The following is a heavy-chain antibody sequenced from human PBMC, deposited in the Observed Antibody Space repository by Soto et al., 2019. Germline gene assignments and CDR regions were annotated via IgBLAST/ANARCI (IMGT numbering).Heavy chain of an antibody. Sequence: ASVKVSCKASGYTFTSYYMHWVRQAPGQGLEWMGIINPSGGSTSYAQKFQGGVTMTRDTSTSTVYMELSSLRSEDTAVYYCARLNYYDSSGYYWAFDYWGQGTLVTVSS. CDR2: INPSGGST. V-gene: IGHV1-46*01. CDR1: GYTFTSYY. CDR3: ARLNYYDSSGYYWAFDY. J-gene: IGHJ4*02. D-gene: IGHD3-22*01.